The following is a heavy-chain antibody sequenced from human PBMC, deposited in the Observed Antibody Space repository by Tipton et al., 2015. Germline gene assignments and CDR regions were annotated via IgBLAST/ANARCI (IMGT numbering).Heavy chain of an antibody. CDR1: GGSISNYY. CDR3: ARTYDFTAYSPVGC. V-gene: IGHV4-59*05. Sequence: LRLSCTVSGGSISNYYWGWIRQPPGKGLEWIGSIYYSGSTYYNPSLKSRVTISVDTSKNQFSLKLSSVTAADTAVYYCARTYDFTAYSPVGCWGQGTLVTVSS. D-gene: IGHD3-3*01. CDR2: IYYSGST. J-gene: IGHJ4*02.